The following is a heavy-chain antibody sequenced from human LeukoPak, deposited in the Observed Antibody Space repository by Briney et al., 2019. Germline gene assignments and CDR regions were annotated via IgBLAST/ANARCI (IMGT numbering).Heavy chain of an antibody. CDR2: ISSSSSYI. Sequence: GGSLRLSCAASGFTFSSYSMNWVRQAPGKGLEWVSSISSSSSYIYYADSVKGRFTISRDNAKNSLYLQMNSLRAEDTAVYYCARVAARRGYVYYYMDVWGKGTTVTVSS. D-gene: IGHD6-6*01. J-gene: IGHJ6*03. V-gene: IGHV3-21*01. CDR3: ARVAARRGYVYYYMDV. CDR1: GFTFSSYS.